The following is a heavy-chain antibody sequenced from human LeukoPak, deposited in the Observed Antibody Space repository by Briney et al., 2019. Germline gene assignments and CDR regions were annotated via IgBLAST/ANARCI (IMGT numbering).Heavy chain of an antibody. CDR2: IYYSGST. Sequence: PSETLSLTCTVSGGSISSGDYYWSWIRQPPGKGLEGIGYIYYSGSTYYNPSLKSRVTISVDTSKNQFSLKLSSVTAAATAVYYCARGCSGGSCYSEPLDPWGQGTLVSVSS. J-gene: IGHJ5*02. CDR1: GGSISSGDYY. CDR3: ARGCSGGSCYSEPLDP. D-gene: IGHD2-15*01. V-gene: IGHV4-30-4*01.